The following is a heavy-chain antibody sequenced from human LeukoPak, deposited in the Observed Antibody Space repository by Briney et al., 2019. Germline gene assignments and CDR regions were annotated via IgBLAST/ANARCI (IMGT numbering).Heavy chain of an antibody. D-gene: IGHD3-10*01. CDR2: VSSDGSIK. CDR3: ANWVRETGSDY. Sequence: GGSLRLSCAASGFTFSSYGIHWVRQAPGKGLEWVAVVSSDGSIKYNADSVKGRFTISRGNSKNTLYLQMNSLRAEDTAVYYCANWVRETGSDYWGQGILVTVSS. CDR1: GFTFSSYG. V-gene: IGHV3-30*18. J-gene: IGHJ4*02.